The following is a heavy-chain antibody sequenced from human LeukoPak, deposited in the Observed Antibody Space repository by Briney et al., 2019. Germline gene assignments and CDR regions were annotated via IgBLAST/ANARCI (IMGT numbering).Heavy chain of an antibody. CDR3: VRDSGSGSYAYFFDC. Sequence: PGGSLRLSCAASGFPFSSYGMHWVRQAPGKGLEWVAVILYDGSKKSYIDSVKGRFTISRDNSKNTLSLQMNSLRAEDTAVYYCVRDSGSGSYAYFFDCWGQGTLVTVSP. J-gene: IGHJ4*02. CDR1: GFPFSSYG. CDR2: ILYDGSKK. V-gene: IGHV3-33*01. D-gene: IGHD3-10*01.